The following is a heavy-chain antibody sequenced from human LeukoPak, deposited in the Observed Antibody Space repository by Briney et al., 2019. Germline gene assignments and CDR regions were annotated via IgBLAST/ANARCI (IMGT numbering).Heavy chain of an antibody. CDR2: ISHDGGNK. CDR1: GFTFSSYG. V-gene: IGHV3-30*03. J-gene: IGHJ4*02. Sequence: GGSLRLSCAASGFTFSSYGMHCVRQAPGKGLEWVAVISHDGGNKYYADSVKGRFTISRDNSKNTLYLQMNSLRAEDTAVYYCARDLYSYGNYFDYWGQGTLVTVSS. CDR3: ARDLYSYGNYFDY. D-gene: IGHD5-18*01.